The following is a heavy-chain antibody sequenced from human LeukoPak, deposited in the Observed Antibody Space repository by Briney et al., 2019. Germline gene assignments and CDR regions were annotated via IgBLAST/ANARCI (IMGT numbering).Heavy chain of an antibody. V-gene: IGHV3-66*01. CDR3: ARRVAVYWYFDL. CDR2: IYSGGST. D-gene: IGHD6-19*01. J-gene: IGHJ2*01. CDR1: GFTVSSNY. Sequence: GGSLRLSCAASGFTVSSNYMSWVRQAPGKGLEWVSVIYSGGSTYYADSVKGRFTISSDNSKNSLYLQMNSLRAEDTAVYYCARRVAVYWYFDLWGRGTLVTVSS.